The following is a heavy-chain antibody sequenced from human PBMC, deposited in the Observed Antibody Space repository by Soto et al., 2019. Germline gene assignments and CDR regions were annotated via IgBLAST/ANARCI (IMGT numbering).Heavy chain of an antibody. CDR3: ARDFIAGVSSGWYNGAFDI. V-gene: IGHV1-18*01. Sequence: ASVKVSFKASGYTFTSYGISWVRQAPGQGLEWMGWISAYNGNTNYAQKLQGRVTMTTDTSTSTAYMELRSLRSDDTAVYYCARDFIAGVSSGWYNGAFDIWGQGTMVTGSS. CDR1: GYTFTSYG. J-gene: IGHJ3*02. D-gene: IGHD6-13*01. CDR2: ISAYNGNT.